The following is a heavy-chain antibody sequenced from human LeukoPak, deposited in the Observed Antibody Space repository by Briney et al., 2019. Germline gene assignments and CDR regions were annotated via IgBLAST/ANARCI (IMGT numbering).Heavy chain of an antibody. CDR2: INTNTGNP. J-gene: IGHJ4*02. V-gene: IGHV7-4-1*02. CDR3: ARDALRGPIDY. Sequence: GASVKVSCKASGYSFTSYAMNWVRQAPGQGLEWMGWINTNTGNPTYVQGFTGRFVFSLDTSVSTAYLQISSLKAEDTAVYYCARDALRGPIDYWGQGTLVTVSS. CDR1: GYSFTSYA. D-gene: IGHD5-12*01.